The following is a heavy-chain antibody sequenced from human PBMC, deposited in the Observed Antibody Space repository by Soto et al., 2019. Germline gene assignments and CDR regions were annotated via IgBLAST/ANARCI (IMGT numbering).Heavy chain of an antibody. CDR2: IYHSGST. Sequence: SETLSLTCAVSGGSLSSGGYSWSWIRQPPGKGLEWIGYIYHSGSTYYNPSLKSRVTISVDRSKNQFSLKLSSVTAADTAVYYCARGGGYTFDYWGQGTLVTVSS. D-gene: IGHD3-16*01. CDR3: ARGGGYTFDY. V-gene: IGHV4-30-2*01. J-gene: IGHJ4*02. CDR1: GGSLSSGGYS.